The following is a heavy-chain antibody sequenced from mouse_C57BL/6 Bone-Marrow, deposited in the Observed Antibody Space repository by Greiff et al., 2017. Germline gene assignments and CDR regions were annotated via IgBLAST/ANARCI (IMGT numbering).Heavy chain of an antibody. J-gene: IGHJ2*01. Sequence: VQLQQPGAELVKPGASVKLSCKASGYTFTSYWMHWVKQRPGQGLEWIGMIHPNSGSTNYNEKFKSKATLTVDKSSSTAYMQLSSLTSEDYAFYCCARWGLLYDFGYWGQGTTLTVSS. CDR2: IHPNSGST. D-gene: IGHD3-1*01. V-gene: IGHV1-64*01. CDR1: GYTFTSYW. CDR3: ARWGLLYDFGY.